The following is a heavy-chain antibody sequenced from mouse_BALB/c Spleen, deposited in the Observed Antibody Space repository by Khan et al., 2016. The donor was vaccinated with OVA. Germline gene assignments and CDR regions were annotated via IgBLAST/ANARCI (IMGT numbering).Heavy chain of an antibody. J-gene: IGHJ2*01. V-gene: IGHV1S81*02. D-gene: IGHD1-1*01. Sequence: VQLQQSGAELVKAGASVKMSCKASGYTFTSYWMHWVKQRLGQGLEWFAETNPTNGRTYYNEKFKSKATLTVDTSSSTAYMLLSGPTFEDSAVYYCARIKKIVATYFDYWGQGTTLRVSS. CDR1: GYTFTSYW. CDR2: TNPTNGRT. CDR3: ARIKKIVATYFDY.